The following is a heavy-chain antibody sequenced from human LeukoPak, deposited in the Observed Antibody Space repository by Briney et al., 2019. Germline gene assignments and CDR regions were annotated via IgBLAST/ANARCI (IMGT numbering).Heavy chain of an antibody. V-gene: IGHV4-39*07. D-gene: IGHD1-26*01. Sequence: PSETLSLTCTVSGGSISSSSYYWGWIRQPPGKGLEWIGSIYYSGSTYYNPSLKSRVTISVDTSKNQFSLKLSSVTAADTAVYYCARGWEITSDAFDIWGQGTMVTVSS. J-gene: IGHJ3*02. CDR2: IYYSGST. CDR3: ARGWEITSDAFDI. CDR1: GGSISSSSYY.